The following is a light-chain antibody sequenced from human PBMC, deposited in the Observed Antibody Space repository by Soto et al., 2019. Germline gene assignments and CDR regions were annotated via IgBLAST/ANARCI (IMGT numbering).Light chain of an antibody. J-gene: IGKJ2*01. Sequence: EIVLTQSPATLSLSPGERATLSCRASQSVTSYFAWYQQKPGQAPRLLIYDASNRATCIPARFSGSGSGTDFTLTISSLEPEDSAVYYCQQFSNWPRTFGQGTKLEIK. CDR2: DAS. CDR3: QQFSNWPRT. V-gene: IGKV3-11*01. CDR1: QSVTSY.